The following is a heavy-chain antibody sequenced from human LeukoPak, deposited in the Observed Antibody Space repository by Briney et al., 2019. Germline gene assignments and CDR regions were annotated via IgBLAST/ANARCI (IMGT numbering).Heavy chain of an antibody. Sequence: ASVKVSCKASGYTFTSYDINWVRQATGQGLEWMGWMDPNSGNTGYAQKFQGRVTMTRNTSISTAYMELSSLRSEDTAVYYCATDLTDMIVYTFDYWGQGTLVTVSS. CDR2: MDPNSGNT. V-gene: IGHV1-8*01. CDR3: ATDLTDMIVYTFDY. J-gene: IGHJ4*02. D-gene: IGHD5/OR15-5a*01. CDR1: GYTFTSYD.